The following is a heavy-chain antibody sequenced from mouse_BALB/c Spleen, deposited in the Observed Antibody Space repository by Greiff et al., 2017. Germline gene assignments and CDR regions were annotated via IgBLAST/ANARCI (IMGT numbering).Heavy chain of an antibody. Sequence: VHVKQSGAELVKPGASVKLSCTASGFNIKDTYMHWVKQRPEQGLEWIGRIDPANGNTKYDPKFQGKATITADTSSNTAYLQLSSLTSEDTAVYYCASGYGSSYGAMDYWGQGTSVTVSS. CDR1: GFNIKDTY. CDR3: ASGYGSSYGAMDY. D-gene: IGHD1-1*01. J-gene: IGHJ4*01. CDR2: IDPANGNT. V-gene: IGHV14-3*02.